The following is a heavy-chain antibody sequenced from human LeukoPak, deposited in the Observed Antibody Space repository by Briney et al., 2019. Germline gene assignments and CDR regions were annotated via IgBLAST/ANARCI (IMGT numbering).Heavy chain of an antibody. CDR2: ISRNRYT. V-gene: IGHV3-11*06. CDR3: ARMGIAAVGAYYFDY. CDR1: GFTFSDYY. Sequence: GGSLRLSCAASGFTFSDYYMSGIRQAPGKGREWVSYISRNRYTNYADSVKGRFTISRDNAKNSLYLQMASPRAQDTAVYYCARMGIAAVGAYYFDYWGQGTLVAVSS. J-gene: IGHJ4*02. D-gene: IGHD6-13*01.